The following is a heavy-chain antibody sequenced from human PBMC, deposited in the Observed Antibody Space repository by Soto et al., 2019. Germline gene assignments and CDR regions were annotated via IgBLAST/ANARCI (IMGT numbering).Heavy chain of an antibody. CDR3: ARGVPVSFDY. V-gene: IGHV4-30-2*01. Sequence: SETLSLTCSISGGSISGYSWSWIRQPPGKGLEWIGYIYHSGSTYYNPSLKSRVTISVDRSKNQFSLKLSSVTAADTVVYYCARGVPVSFDYWGQGTLVTVSS. CDR2: IYHSGST. CDR1: GGSISGYS. J-gene: IGHJ4*02.